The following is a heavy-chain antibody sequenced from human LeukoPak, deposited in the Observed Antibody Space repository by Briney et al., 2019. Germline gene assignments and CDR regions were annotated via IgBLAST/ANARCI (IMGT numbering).Heavy chain of an antibody. Sequence: SETLSLTCTVSGGSISSYYWSWIRQPAGKGLEWIRRIYSSGSTNYNPSLKSRVTMSVDTSKNQFSLKLRSVTAADTAVYYCARDPSSFGGWYDYWGQGTLVTVSS. V-gene: IGHV4-4*07. CDR3: ARDPSSFGGWYDY. CDR2: IYSSGST. D-gene: IGHD6-19*01. CDR1: GGSISSYY. J-gene: IGHJ4*02.